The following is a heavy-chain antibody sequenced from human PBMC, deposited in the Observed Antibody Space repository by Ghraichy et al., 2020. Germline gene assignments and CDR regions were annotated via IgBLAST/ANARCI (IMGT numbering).Heavy chain of an antibody. Sequence: SVKVSCKASGGTFSTYAISWVRQAPGQGLEWMGGIIPIFTIPNYTQKFQGRVTITADTSTSTAYMELTSLRSEDTAVYYCARSYYGSGSSYAWFDPWGQGTLVTVSS. J-gene: IGHJ5*02. V-gene: IGHV1-69*10. CDR2: IIPIFTIP. CDR3: ARSYYGSGSSYAWFDP. CDR1: GGTFSTYA. D-gene: IGHD3-10*01.